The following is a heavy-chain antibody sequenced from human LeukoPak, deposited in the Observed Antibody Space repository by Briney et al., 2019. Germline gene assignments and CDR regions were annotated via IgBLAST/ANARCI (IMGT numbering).Heavy chain of an antibody. D-gene: IGHD4-17*01. CDR3: ARDVSSATVTSNWFDP. CDR2: IIPIFGTA. V-gene: IGHV1-69*13. Sequence: SVKVSCKASGYTFTSYGISWVRQAPGQGLEWMGGIIPIFGTANYAQKFQGRVTITADESTSTAYMELSSLRSEDTAVYYCARDVSSATVTSNWFDPWGQGTLVTVSS. J-gene: IGHJ5*02. CDR1: GYTFTSYG.